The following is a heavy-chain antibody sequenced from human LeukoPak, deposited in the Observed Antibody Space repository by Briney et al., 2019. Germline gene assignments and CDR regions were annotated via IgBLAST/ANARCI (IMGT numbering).Heavy chain of an antibody. CDR2: ISSRSSYI. J-gene: IGHJ4*02. V-gene: IGHV3-21*01. CDR1: GFTFSSYR. CDR3: ARDPHGELWSLAGDY. D-gene: IGHD5-18*01. Sequence: GGSLRLSCAASGFTFSSYRMNWVRQAPGKGLEWVSSISSRSSYIYYADSVKGRFTISRDNAKNSLYLQMNSLRAEDTAVYYCARDPHGELWSLAGDYWGQGTLVTVSS.